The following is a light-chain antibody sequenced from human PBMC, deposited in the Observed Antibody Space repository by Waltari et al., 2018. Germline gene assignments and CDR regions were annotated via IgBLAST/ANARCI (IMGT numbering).Light chain of an antibody. V-gene: IGKV1-39*01. CDR2: TAS. CDR1: QSINNY. CDR3: QQSSSTPPNT. J-gene: IGKJ2*01. Sequence: DIQMTQSPSSLSASVGDRVTITCRASQSINNYLNWYQHKPGKAPKLLIYTASSLHSGVPSRFSGSGSGTDFTLTISSLLPEDIATYYCQQSSSTPPNTFGQGTKLEIK.